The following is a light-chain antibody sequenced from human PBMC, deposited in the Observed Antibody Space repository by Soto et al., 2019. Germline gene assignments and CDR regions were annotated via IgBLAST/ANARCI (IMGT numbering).Light chain of an antibody. CDR3: FSYTANDNWV. J-gene: IGLJ3*02. CDR2: AVR. Sequence: QSVLTQPHSVSGSPGQSVTISCTGTNSDVGRYNSVPWCQQLPGKAPKIIISAVRQRPSGVPDRFSGSKSGNTASLTISGLQADDEADYFCFSYTANDNWVFGGGTKVTVL. V-gene: IGLV2-11*01. CDR1: NSDVGRYNS.